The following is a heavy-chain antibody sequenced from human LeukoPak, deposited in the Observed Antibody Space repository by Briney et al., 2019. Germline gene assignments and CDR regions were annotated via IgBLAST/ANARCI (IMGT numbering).Heavy chain of an antibody. J-gene: IGHJ4*02. D-gene: IGHD3-22*01. CDR1: GFSFNVYS. CDR2: ISGSGSST. Sequence: PGGSLRLSCGASGFSFNVYSMSWVRQAPGKGLEWVSGISGSGSSTYYADSVKGRFTISRDNSKNTLYLQLNSLRVEDTAVYYCAKDADGYDSSSYYYYWGQGTLVTVSS. CDR3: AKDADGYDSSSYYYY. V-gene: IGHV3-23*01.